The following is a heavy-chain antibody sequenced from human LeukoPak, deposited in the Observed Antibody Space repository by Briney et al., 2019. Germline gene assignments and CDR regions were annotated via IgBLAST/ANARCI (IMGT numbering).Heavy chain of an antibody. J-gene: IGHJ6*03. D-gene: IGHD5-18*01. Sequence: SGTLSLSCAVSGVSFSASYWSWIRQSPGKGLEWVGEVNHSGTTKYNPSLNSRVTVVMDTSMNQFSLNLRSVTAADTAVYYGASRLWSSPNDNNYMDAWGQATPVTVSS. CDR2: VNHSGTT. CDR3: ASRLWSSPNDNNYMDA. V-gene: IGHV4-34*01. CDR1: GVSFSASY.